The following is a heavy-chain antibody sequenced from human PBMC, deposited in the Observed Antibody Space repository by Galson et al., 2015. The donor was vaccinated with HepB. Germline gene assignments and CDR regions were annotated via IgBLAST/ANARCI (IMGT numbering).Heavy chain of an antibody. J-gene: IGHJ4*02. V-gene: IGHV3-23*01. Sequence: SLRLSCAASGFTFSSHAMSWVRQAPGKGLDWVSGIGTGDTTYYADAAKGRFIISRDNSKNTVYLQMNSLRAEDTAVYYCAKEGVGRNFDLDYWGQGTPVTVSS. D-gene: IGHD2-8*01. CDR2: IGTGDTT. CDR1: GFTFSSHA. CDR3: AKEGVGRNFDLDY.